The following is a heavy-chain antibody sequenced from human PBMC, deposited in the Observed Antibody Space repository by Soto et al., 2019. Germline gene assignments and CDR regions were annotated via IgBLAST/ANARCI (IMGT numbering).Heavy chain of an antibody. D-gene: IGHD6-19*01. CDR3: VRSCSGRYGFWDY. Sequence: EVQLVESGGGLVQPGGSLRLSCAASGFTFSSCWMHWVRQAPGKGLVWVSRINSDASSTSQADSVKGRFTISRDNAKNTVYLQMNSLRGEDTAVYYCVRSCSGRYGFWDYWGQGTPVTVSS. V-gene: IGHV3-74*01. J-gene: IGHJ4*02. CDR2: INSDASST. CDR1: GFTFSSCW.